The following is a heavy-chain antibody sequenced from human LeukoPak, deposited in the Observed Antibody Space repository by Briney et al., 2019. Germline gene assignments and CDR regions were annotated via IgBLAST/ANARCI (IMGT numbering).Heavy chain of an antibody. CDR2: IYYSGST. Sequence: SETLSLTCTVSGGSISSSSSYWGWIRQPPGKGLEWIGTIYYSGSTYYNPSLKSRVTISVDTSKNQFSLKLSSVTAADTAVYYCARVRRWIQLWSPHYFDYWGQGTLVTVSS. CDR3: ARVRRWIQLWSPHYFDY. V-gene: IGHV4-39*07. D-gene: IGHD5-18*01. J-gene: IGHJ4*02. CDR1: GGSISSSSSY.